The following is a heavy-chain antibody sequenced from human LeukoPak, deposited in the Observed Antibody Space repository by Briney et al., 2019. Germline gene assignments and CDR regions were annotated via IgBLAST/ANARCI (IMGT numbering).Heavy chain of an antibody. D-gene: IGHD2-15*01. CDR3: ARVLGFCSGGSCSSQDAFDI. Sequence: SETLSLTCAGYGGSFSGYYWSWIRQPPGKCLEWIGEINHSGSTNYNPSLKSRVTISVDTSKNQFSLKLSSVTAADTAVYYCARVLGFCSGGSCSSQDAFDIWGQGTMVTVSS. J-gene: IGHJ3*02. CDR1: GGSFSGYY. V-gene: IGHV4-34*01. CDR2: INHSGST.